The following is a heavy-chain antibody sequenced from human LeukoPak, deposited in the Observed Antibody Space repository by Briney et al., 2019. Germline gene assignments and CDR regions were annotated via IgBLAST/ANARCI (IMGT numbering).Heavy chain of an antibody. J-gene: IGHJ6*02. CDR3: ARAQQRLVHQYDYYYGMDV. Sequence: PGGSLRLSCAASGFTFSSYSMNWVRQAPGKGLERVSYISSSSSTIYYADSVKGRFTISRDNAKNSLYLQMNSLRAEDTAVYYCARAQQRLVHQYDYYYGMDVWGQGTTVTVSS. D-gene: IGHD6-13*01. CDR1: GFTFSSYS. CDR2: ISSSSSTI. V-gene: IGHV3-48*01.